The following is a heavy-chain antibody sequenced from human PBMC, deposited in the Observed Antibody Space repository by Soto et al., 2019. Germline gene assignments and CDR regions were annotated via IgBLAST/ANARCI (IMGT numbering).Heavy chain of an antibody. CDR2: IYYSGST. D-gene: IGHD3-10*01. Sequence: SEPLSLTCAVFGGSSISGGYYWSWIRQPPGKGLEWIGYIYYSGSTNYNPSLKSRVTISVDTSKNQFSLKLSSVTAADTAVYYCARAPRGNYGYPSYFDYWGQGTLLTVSS. CDR1: GGSSISGGYY. J-gene: IGHJ4*02. V-gene: IGHV4-61*08. CDR3: ARAPRGNYGYPSYFDY.